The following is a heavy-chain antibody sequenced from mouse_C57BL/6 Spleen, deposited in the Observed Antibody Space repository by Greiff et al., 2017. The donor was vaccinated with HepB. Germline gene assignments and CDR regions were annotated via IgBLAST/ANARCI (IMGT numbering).Heavy chain of an antibody. D-gene: IGHD2-2*01. J-gene: IGHJ4*01. Sequence: VQLQQSGAELVKPGASVKLSCTASGFNIKDYYMHWVKQRTEQGLEWIGRIDPEDGETKYAPKFQGKATITADTTSNTAYLQLSSLTSEETAVYSVARNGSLLCYAMDYWGQGTSVTVSA. CDR1: GFNIKDYY. CDR2: IDPEDGET. V-gene: IGHV14-2*01. CDR3: ARNGSLLCYAMDY.